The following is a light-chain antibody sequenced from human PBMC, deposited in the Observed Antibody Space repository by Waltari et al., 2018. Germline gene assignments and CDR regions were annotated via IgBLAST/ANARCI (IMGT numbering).Light chain of an antibody. V-gene: IGLV2-14*01. CDR3: SSYTSSSTWV. Sequence: QSALTQPASVSGSPGQSITISCTGTSSDVGGHNYVSWYQQHPGKAPKLMIYEVSNRPSWVSNRFSGAKAGNTASLTISGLQAEDEADYYCSSYTSSSTWVFGGGTKLTVL. CDR1: SSDVGGHNY. CDR2: EVS. J-gene: IGLJ3*02.